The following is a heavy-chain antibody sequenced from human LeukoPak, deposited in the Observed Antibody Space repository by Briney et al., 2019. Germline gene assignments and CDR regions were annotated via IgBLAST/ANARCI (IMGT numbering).Heavy chain of an antibody. J-gene: IGHJ4*02. Sequence: GASVKVSCKASGDTFTNYGITWVRQAPGQGLEWMGCISADNDNTNYAQKFQGRVTMTTDTSTRTAYMELRSLRSNDTAVCYCARVGIVATTADYWGQGTLVTVSS. CDR1: GDTFTNYG. D-gene: IGHD5-12*01. CDR2: ISADNDNT. CDR3: ARVGIVATTADY. V-gene: IGHV1-18*01.